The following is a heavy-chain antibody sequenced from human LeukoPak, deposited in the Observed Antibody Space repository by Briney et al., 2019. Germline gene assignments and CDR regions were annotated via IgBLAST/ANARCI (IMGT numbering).Heavy chain of an antibody. CDR1: GFTFNRNY. Sequence: PGGALRLSCTLSGFTFNRNYMGWVGQAPGKGVEGVSVIYTGGTVHYADSVTGRFTISRDDSKNTLYLQMSHLRAEDTAVYYCARASTKSPLRFVLLFDHWGQGTLVTVSS. CDR2: IYTGGTV. J-gene: IGHJ4*02. CDR3: ARASTKSPLRFVLLFDH. D-gene: IGHD3-10*01. V-gene: IGHV3-53*01.